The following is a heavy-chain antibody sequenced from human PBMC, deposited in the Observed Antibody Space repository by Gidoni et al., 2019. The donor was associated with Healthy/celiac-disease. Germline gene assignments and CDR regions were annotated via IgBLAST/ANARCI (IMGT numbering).Heavy chain of an antibody. D-gene: IGHD2-8*02. CDR3: AKMPGGLSWLNDY. V-gene: IGHV3-23*01. Sequence: EVQLLESGGGLVQPGGSLRLSCAASGFTFSSYAMSWVRQAPGKGLEWVSASSGSGGSTYYADSVKGRFTISRDNSKNTLYLQMNSLRAEDTAVYYCAKMPGGLSWLNDYWGQGTLVTVSS. CDR2: SSGSGGST. CDR1: GFTFSSYA. J-gene: IGHJ4*02.